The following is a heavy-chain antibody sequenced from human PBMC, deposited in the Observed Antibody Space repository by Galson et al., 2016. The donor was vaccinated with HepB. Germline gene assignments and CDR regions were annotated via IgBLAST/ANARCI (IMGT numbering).Heavy chain of an antibody. CDR2: LYWNDDN. Sequence: PALVKPTQTLTLTCTFSGFPLSTCAVGVGWFRQPPGKALEWLALLYWNDDNRYSPSLKSRVTVTKDTSRNQVVLTMTNMDPVDTAKYYCAHGSGWLFDYWGQGTLVTVPS. D-gene: IGHD6-19*01. J-gene: IGHJ4*02. CDR1: GFPLSTCAVG. V-gene: IGHV2-5*01. CDR3: AHGSGWLFDY.